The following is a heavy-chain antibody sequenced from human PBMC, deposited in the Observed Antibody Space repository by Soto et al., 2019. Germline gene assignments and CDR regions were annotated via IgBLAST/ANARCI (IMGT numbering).Heavy chain of an antibody. CDR3: VRDPFFSLELFDC. J-gene: IGHJ4*02. Sequence: GGSLRLSCAASGFTFSSYGMHWVRQAPGKGLEWVAVISYDGSNKYYADSVKGRFTISRDNSKNTLYLQMNSLRAEDTAVYYCVRDPFFSLELFDCWGQGTLVTVSS. CDR1: GFTFSSYG. V-gene: IGHV3-30*03. D-gene: IGHD3-3*02. CDR2: ISYDGSNK.